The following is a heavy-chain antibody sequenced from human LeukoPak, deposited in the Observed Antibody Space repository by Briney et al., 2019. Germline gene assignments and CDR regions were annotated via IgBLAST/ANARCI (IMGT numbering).Heavy chain of an antibody. CDR1: GYTFTSYA. J-gene: IGHJ6*02. CDR2: INTNTGNP. D-gene: IGHD2-15*01. CDR3: AREKEVSARGGMDV. V-gene: IGHV7-4-1*02. Sequence: GASVKVSCKASGYTFTSYAMNWVRQAPGQGLEWMGWINTNTGNPTYAQGFTGRFVFSLDTSVSTAYLQISSLKAEDTAVYYCAREKEVSARGGMDVWGQGTTVTVSS.